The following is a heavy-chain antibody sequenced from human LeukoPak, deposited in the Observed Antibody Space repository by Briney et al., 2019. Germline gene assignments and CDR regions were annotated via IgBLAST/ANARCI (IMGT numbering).Heavy chain of an antibody. J-gene: IGHJ4*02. V-gene: IGHV4-59*10. CDR1: GGSFSTYY. Sequence: PSETLSLTCAVYGGSFSTYYWSWIRQPPGKGLEWIGRIYTSGSTNYNPSLKSRVTISVDTSKNQFSLKLSSVTAADTAVYYCAKLGNYDLMIDYWGQGTLVTVSS. CDR2: IYTSGST. D-gene: IGHD3-3*01. CDR3: AKLGNYDLMIDY.